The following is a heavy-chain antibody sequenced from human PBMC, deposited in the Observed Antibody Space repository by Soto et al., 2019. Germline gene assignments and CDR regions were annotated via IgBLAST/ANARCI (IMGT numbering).Heavy chain of an antibody. D-gene: IGHD6-19*01. J-gene: IGHJ5*02. CDR3: ARVAGVLVWFDP. V-gene: IGHV4-61*01. CDR2: IYYSGST. CDR1: GGSVSSGSYY. Sequence: QVQLQESGPGLVKPSETLSLTCTVSGGSVSSGSYYWSWIRQPPGKGLEWIGYIYYSGSTNYNPYLKSRVTLSVDTSKNQFSLKLSSVTAADTAVYYCARVAGVLVWFDPWGQGTLVTVSS.